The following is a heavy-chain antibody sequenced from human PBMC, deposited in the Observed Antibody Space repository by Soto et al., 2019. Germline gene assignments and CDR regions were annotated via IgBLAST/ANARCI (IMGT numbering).Heavy chain of an antibody. V-gene: IGHV1-18*04. D-gene: IGHD3-22*01. CDR2: ISAYNGNT. J-gene: IGHJ4*02. CDR3: ARDPHYDSSGYYSLDY. CDR1: GYTFTSYG. Sequence: QVQLVQSGAEVKKPGASVKVSCKASGYTFTSYGISWVRQAPGQGLEWMGWISAYNGNTNYAQKLQGRVTMTTDTPTSTAYMELRSLRSDDTAVYYCARDPHYDSSGYYSLDYWGQGTLVTVSS.